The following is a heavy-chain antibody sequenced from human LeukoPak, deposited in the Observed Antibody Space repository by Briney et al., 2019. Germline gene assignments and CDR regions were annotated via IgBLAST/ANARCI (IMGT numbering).Heavy chain of an antibody. D-gene: IGHD2-2*01. V-gene: IGHV1-2*02. J-gene: IGHJ5*02. CDR1: VYTFTDYY. CDR2: INPDNGGT. Sequence: ASVKVSCRASVYTFTDYYMHWVRQAPGQGLEWMGWINPDNGGTNYAQKFQGRVTMTRDTSIRTVYMDLSRLRSDDTAVFYCTREARVGNWFDPWGQGTQVTVSS. CDR3: TREARVGNWFDP.